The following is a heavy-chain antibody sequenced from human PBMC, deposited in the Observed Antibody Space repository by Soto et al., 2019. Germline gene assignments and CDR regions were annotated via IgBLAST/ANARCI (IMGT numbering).Heavy chain of an antibody. CDR3: AHFYASIRGPVEAFDV. D-gene: IGHD3-10*01. CDR2: IYWDDDK. J-gene: IGHJ3*01. CDR1: GFSLSSSAMA. Sequence: QITLKESGPALVKPTQTLTLTCTFSGFSLSSSAMAVGWIRQPPAKALEWLALIYWDDDKRYSPSVKNRLTITKETPKCHVVRMLTPMHPVDTGTYYLAHFYASIRGPVEAFDVWGQGTTVSVSS. V-gene: IGHV2-5*02.